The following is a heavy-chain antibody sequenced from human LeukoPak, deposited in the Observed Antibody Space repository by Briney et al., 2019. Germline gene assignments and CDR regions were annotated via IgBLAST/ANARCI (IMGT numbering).Heavy chain of an antibody. V-gene: IGHV3-15*01. CDR2: IRNKVDVEQT. J-gene: IGHJ6*02. CDR3: TTGLRYCSGGSCYQYYYYGLDV. Sequence: GGSLRLSCAASGFTFANAWMSWVRLAPGKGLEWVGRIRNKVDVEQTDYAAPVKGRFTISRDDSRTTLYLQMNDLKTEDTAVYYCTTGLRYCSGGSCYQYYYYGLDVWGQGTTVTVSS. CDR1: GFTFANAW. D-gene: IGHD2-15*01.